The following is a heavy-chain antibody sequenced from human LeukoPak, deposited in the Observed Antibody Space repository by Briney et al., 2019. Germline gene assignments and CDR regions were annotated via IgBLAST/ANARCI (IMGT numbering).Heavy chain of an antibody. Sequence: ASVRVSCKASGYTFTGYYMHWVRQAPGQGLEWMGWINPNSGGTNYAQKFQGWVTMTRDTSISTAYIELSRLRSDDTAVYYCARDLKATVTTTFDYWGQGPLVTVSS. D-gene: IGHD4-17*01. CDR3: ARDLKATVTTTFDY. CDR1: GYTFTGYY. CDR2: INPNSGGT. V-gene: IGHV1-2*04. J-gene: IGHJ4*02.